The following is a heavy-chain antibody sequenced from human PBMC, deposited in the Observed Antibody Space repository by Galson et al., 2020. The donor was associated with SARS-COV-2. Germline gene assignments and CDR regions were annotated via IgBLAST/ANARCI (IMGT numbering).Heavy chain of an antibody. CDR1: GGTFSSYA. V-gene: IGHV1-69*06. CDR2: IIPIFGTA. Sequence: SVKVSCKASGGTFSSYAISWVRQAPGQGLEWMGGIIPIFGTANYAQKFQGRVTITADKSTSTAYMELSSLRSEDTAVYYCARGSILRFLEWLATDWGQGTLVTVSS. D-gene: IGHD3-3*01. CDR3: ARGSILRFLEWLATD. J-gene: IGHJ4*02.